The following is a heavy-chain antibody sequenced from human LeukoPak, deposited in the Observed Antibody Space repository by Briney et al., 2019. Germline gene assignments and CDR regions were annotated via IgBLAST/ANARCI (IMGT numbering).Heavy chain of an antibody. V-gene: IGHV3-33*08. CDR3: ARGSEFYYDSSGYYLY. CDR2: IWYDGSNK. D-gene: IGHD3-22*01. Sequence: GGSLRLSCAASGSTFSSYAMHWVRQAPGKGLEWVAVIWYDGSNKYYADSVKGRFTISRDNSKNTLYLQMNSLRAEDTAVYYCARGSEFYYDSSGYYLYWGQGTLVTVSS. J-gene: IGHJ4*02. CDR1: GSTFSSYA.